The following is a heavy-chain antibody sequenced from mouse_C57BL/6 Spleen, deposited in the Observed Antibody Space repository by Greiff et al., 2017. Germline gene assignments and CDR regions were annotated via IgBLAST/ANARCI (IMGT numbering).Heavy chain of an antibody. CDR2: IHPNSGST. CDR3: ARSYDYDGDYFDY. J-gene: IGHJ2*01. Sequence: QVQLQQPGAELVKPGASVKLSCKASGYTFTSYWMHWVKQRPGQGLEWIGMIHPNSGSTNYNEKFKSKATLTVDKSSSTAYMQLSSLTSEDSAVYYCARSYDYDGDYFDYWGQGTTLTVSS. CDR1: GYTFTSYW. D-gene: IGHD2-4*01. V-gene: IGHV1-64*01.